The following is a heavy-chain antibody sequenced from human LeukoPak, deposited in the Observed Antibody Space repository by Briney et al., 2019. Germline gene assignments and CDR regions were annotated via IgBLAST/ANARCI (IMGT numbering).Heavy chain of an antibody. Sequence: GRSLRLSCAASGFTFSSYGMNWVRQAPGKGLEWVAVISYDGSNKYYADSVKGRFTISRDNSKNTLYLQMNSLRAEDTAVYYCASSLRFARGWLPPTYFDYWGQGTLVTVSS. CDR3: ASSLRFARGWLPPTYFDY. J-gene: IGHJ4*02. CDR1: GFTFSSYG. D-gene: IGHD6-19*01. CDR2: ISYDGSNK. V-gene: IGHV3-30*03.